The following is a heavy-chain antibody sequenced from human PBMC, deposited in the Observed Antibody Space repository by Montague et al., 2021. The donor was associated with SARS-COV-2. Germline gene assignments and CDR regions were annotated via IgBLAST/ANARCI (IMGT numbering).Heavy chain of an antibody. V-gene: IGHV2-5*02. CDR1: GFSLNTNGMG. D-gene: IGHD3-16*02. CDR3: ARYTSRMYGSFDY. Sequence: PALVKPRQTLTLTCTVSGFSLNTNGMGVGWIRQLPGEAPAWLALIYWDDDKRYSPSLKTRLTITKDTSRNQVVLTMTNVDPGDTGTYFCARYTSRMYGSFDYWGRGALVSVSS. CDR2: IYWDDDK. J-gene: IGHJ4*02.